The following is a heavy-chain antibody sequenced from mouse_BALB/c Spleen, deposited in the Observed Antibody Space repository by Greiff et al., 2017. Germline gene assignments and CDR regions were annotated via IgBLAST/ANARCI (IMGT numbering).Heavy chain of an antibody. CDR1: GYSITSGYY. V-gene: IGHV3-6*02. CDR3: ARGGRYDGDYAMGY. CDR2: ISYDGSN. Sequence: DVKLQESGPGLVKPSQSLSLTCSVTGYSITSGYYWNWIRQFPGNKLEWMGYISYDGSNNYNPSLKNRISITRDTSKNQFFLKLNSVTTEDTATYYCARGGRYDGDYAMGYWGQGTSVTVSS. J-gene: IGHJ4*01. D-gene: IGHD2-14*01.